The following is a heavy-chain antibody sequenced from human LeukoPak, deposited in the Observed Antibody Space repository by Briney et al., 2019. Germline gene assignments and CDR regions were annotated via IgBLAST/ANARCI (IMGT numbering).Heavy chain of an antibody. CDR1: GGTFSSYA. CDR2: SIPIFGTA. D-gene: IGHD3-3*01. J-gene: IGHJ5*02. Sequence: SVKVSSKASGGTFSSYAISWVRQAPGQGLEWLGGSIPIFGTANYAQKFQGRVTITTDESTSTAYMELSSLRSEDTAVYYCARDRGYDFWSGYYSWFDPWGQGTLVTVSS. CDR3: ARDRGYDFWSGYYSWFDP. V-gene: IGHV1-69*05.